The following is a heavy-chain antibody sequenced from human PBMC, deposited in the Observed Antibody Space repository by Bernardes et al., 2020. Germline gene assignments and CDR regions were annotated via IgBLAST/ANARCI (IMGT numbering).Heavy chain of an antibody. D-gene: IGHD4-17*01. CDR2: FDPEDGET. V-gene: IGHV1-24*01. Sequence: ASVKVSCKVSGYTLTELSMHWVRQAPGKGLEWMGGFDPEDGETIYAQKFQGRVTMTEDTSTDTAYMELSSLRSEDTAVYYCATRPPTTVVIWDFDYWGQGTLVTVSS. J-gene: IGHJ4*02. CDR1: GYTLTELS. CDR3: ATRPPTTVVIWDFDY.